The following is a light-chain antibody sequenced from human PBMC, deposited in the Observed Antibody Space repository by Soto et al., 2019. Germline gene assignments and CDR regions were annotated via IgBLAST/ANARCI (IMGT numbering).Light chain of an antibody. CDR1: SSDVGGYNY. J-gene: IGLJ2*01. V-gene: IGLV2-14*03. CDR2: DVS. CDR3: SSYRGSSTLLL. Sequence: QSVLTQPASVSGSPGQSITISCTGTSSDVGGYNYVSWYQQHPGKASKFLIYDVSNRPSGVSNRFSGSKSGNTASLTISGLQSEDEAYYYCSSYRGSSTLLLFGGGTKLTVL.